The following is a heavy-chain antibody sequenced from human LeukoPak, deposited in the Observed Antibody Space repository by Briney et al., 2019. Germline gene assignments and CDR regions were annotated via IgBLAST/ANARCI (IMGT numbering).Heavy chain of an antibody. CDR1: GGSISSSSYY. D-gene: IGHD3-22*01. CDR3: ARGQYYYDSSGYSH. Sequence: PSETLSLTCTVSGGSISSSSYYWAWIRQPQGKGLECIGSLYYIGSTYSNPSLKSRVTISVDTSKNQFSLKLSSVTAADTAVYYCARGQYYYDSSGYSHWGQGTLVTVSS. CDR2: LYYIGST. V-gene: IGHV4-39*01. J-gene: IGHJ4*02.